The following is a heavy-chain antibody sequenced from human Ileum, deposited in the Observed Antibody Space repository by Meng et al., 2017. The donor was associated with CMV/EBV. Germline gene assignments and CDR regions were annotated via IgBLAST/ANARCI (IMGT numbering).Heavy chain of an antibody. CDR3: ARRGDY. CDR1: GTSLSSMCYY. V-gene: IGHV4-39*02. D-gene: IGHD3-10*01. CDR2: IYYPGTT. J-gene: IGHJ4*02. Sequence: MPLTGSVSGTSLSSMCYYWRWIRQPPGKGLESIGSIYYPGTTDYNPSLKSRVTIFLDKSKNHLSLSLNSVTAADTAVYYCARRGDYWGQGTLVTVSS.